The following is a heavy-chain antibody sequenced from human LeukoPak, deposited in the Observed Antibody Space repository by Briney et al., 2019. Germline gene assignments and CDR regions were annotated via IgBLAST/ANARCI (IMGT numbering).Heavy chain of an antibody. Sequence: ETLSLTCTVSGGSISSSSYYWGWIRQPPGKGLEWIGSIYYSGSTYYNPSLKSRVTISVDTSKNQFSLKLSSVTAADTAVYYCARDAFDIWGQGTMVTVSS. CDR3: ARDAFDI. V-gene: IGHV4-39*07. J-gene: IGHJ3*02. CDR1: GGSISSSSYY. CDR2: IYYSGST.